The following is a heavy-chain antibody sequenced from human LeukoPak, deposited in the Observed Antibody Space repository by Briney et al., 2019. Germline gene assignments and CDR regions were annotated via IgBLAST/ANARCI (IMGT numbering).Heavy chain of an antibody. D-gene: IGHD4-17*01. CDR2: ISGSGGST. V-gene: IGHV3-23*01. Sequence: ETLSLTCTVSGYSISSGYYWGWIRQPPGKGLEWVSAISGSGGSTYYADSVKGRFTISRDNSKNTLYLQMNSLRAEDTAVYYCAKAYGDYGGGFDYWGQGTLVTVSS. J-gene: IGHJ4*02. CDR1: GYSISSGYY. CDR3: AKAYGDYGGGFDY.